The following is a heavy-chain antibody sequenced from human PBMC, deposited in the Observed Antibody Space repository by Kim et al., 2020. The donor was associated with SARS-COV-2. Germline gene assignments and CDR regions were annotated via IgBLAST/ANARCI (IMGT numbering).Heavy chain of an antibody. CDR3: ASRGQLWLRVDY. V-gene: IGHV4-39*01. D-gene: IGHD5-18*01. CDR2: IYYSGST. J-gene: IGHJ4*02. Sequence: SETLSLTCTVSGGSISSSSYYWGWIRQPPGKGLEWIGSIYYSGSTYYNPSLKSRVTISVDTSKNQFSLKLSSVTAADTAVYYCASRGQLWLRVDYWGQGTLVTVSS. CDR1: GGSISSSSYY.